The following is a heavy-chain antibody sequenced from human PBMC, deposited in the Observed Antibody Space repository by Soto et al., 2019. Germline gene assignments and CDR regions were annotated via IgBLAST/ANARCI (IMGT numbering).Heavy chain of an antibody. CDR3: VKDDGYSSGWPSNEFDP. J-gene: IGHJ5*02. Sequence: GGSLRLSCSASGFTFSSYAMHWVRQAPGKGLEYVSAISSNGGSTYYADSVKGRFTISRDNSKNTLYLQMSSLRAEDTAVYYCVKDDGYSSGWPSNEFDPWGQGTLVTVSS. V-gene: IGHV3-64D*06. D-gene: IGHD6-19*01. CDR2: ISSNGGST. CDR1: GFTFSSYA.